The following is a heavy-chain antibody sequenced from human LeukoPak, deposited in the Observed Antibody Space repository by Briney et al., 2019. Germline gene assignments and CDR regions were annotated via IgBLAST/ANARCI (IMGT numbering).Heavy chain of an antibody. V-gene: IGHV3-74*01. CDR3: ARDRRYFDWSGRTHYYYYMDV. D-gene: IGHD3-9*01. CDR2: INSDGSST. Sequence: GGSLRLSCAASGFTFSSYWMHWVRQAPGKGLVWVSRINSDGSSTSYADSVKGRFTISRDNAKNTLYLQMNSLRAEDTAVYYCARDRRYFDWSGRTHYYYYMDVWGKGTTVTISS. CDR1: GFTFSSYW. J-gene: IGHJ6*03.